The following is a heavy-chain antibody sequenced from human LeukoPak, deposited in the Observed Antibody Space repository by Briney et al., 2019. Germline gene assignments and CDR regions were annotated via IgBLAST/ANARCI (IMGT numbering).Heavy chain of an antibody. J-gene: IGHJ2*01. CDR1: GGSVSSGNYY. D-gene: IGHD1-26*01. Sequence: SETLSLTCTVSGGSVSSGNYYWSWIRQPPGKGLEWFGYIYYSGSTNYNPSLKSRVTISVDTSKNQFSLKLTSVTAADTAVYYCARGVGAVYWYFDLWGRGTLVTVSS. CDR3: ARGVGAVYWYFDL. V-gene: IGHV4-61*01. CDR2: IYYSGST.